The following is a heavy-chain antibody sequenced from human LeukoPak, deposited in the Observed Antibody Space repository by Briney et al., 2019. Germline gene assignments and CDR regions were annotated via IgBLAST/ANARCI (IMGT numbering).Heavy chain of an antibody. Sequence: PSETLSLTCTVSGGSITTTSYYWGWLRQPPGKGLXXIGSIYYSGSTYYNPSLKTRVTISVDTSKNQFSLKLSSVTAADTAVYYCARHSGSYYQPWDYWGQGTLVTVSS. J-gene: IGHJ4*02. CDR1: GGSITTTSYY. CDR3: ARHSGSYYQPWDY. V-gene: IGHV4-39*01. D-gene: IGHD1-26*01. CDR2: IYYSGST.